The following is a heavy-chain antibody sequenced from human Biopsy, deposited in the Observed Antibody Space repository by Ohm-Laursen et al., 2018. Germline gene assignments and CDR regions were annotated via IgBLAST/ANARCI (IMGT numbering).Heavy chain of an antibody. J-gene: IGHJ4*02. D-gene: IGHD6-19*01. Sequence: GSSVKVSCKTSGYAFDTDGITWVRQAPGQGLEWMGWVSGYNGNTNYAQKLQGRVTMTIDTSTSTVYMELRSLRSDDTAVYFCAKGGLSSGPLAYWGQGTLVTVSS. CDR3: AKGGLSSGPLAY. V-gene: IGHV1-18*01. CDR1: GYAFDTDG. CDR2: VSGYNGNT.